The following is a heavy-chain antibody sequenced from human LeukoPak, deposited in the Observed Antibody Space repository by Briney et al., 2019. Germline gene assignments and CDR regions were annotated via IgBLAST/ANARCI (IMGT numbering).Heavy chain of an antibody. D-gene: IGHD5-18*01. V-gene: IGHV3-9*01. J-gene: IGHJ2*01. Sequence: PGGSLRLSCAASGFTFDDYAMHWVRQAPGEGLEWVSGISWNSGSIGYADSVKGRFTISRDNAKNSLYLQMNSLRAEDTALYYCASGSDTPNWYFDLWGRGTLVTVSS. CDR2: ISWNSGSI. CDR3: ASGSDTPNWYFDL. CDR1: GFTFDDYA.